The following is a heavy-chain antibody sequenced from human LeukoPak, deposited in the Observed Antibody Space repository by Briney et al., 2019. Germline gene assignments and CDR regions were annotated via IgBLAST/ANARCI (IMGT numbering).Heavy chain of an antibody. J-gene: IGHJ6*02. D-gene: IGHD4-17*01. V-gene: IGHV4-59*01. CDR2: ISYSGNT. CDR1: GDSISSYY. CDR3: ARAKAVTHGVDV. Sequence: PSETLSLTCTVSGDSISSYYLNWIRQPPGKGLEWIGYISYSGNTNYNPSLKSRVAISGDTSKNQFSLKVTSLTAADTAVYYCARAKAVTHGVDVWGQGTTVTVSS.